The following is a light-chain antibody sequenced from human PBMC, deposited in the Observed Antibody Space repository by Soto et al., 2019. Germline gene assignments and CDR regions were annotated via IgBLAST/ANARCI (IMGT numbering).Light chain of an antibody. CDR3: QQGSNWPLT. CDR1: QSVSSN. Sequence: EIVMTQSPATLSVSPGERATLSCRASQSVSSNLAWYQQKPGQAPRLLIYGASTRATGIPARFSGSGSGTEFTLTISSLEPEDFAVYYCQQGSNWPLTFGQGTRLEI. J-gene: IGKJ5*01. V-gene: IGKV3-15*01. CDR2: GAS.